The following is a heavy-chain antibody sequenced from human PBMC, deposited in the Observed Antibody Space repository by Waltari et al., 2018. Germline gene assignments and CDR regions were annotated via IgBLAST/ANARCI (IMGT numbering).Heavy chain of an antibody. D-gene: IGHD1-20*01. CDR2: VDTEEGET. CDR3: ATYLRITGTGGDP. J-gene: IGHJ5*02. V-gene: IGHV1-69-2*01. CDR1: GYTFTDYY. Sequence: EVQLVQSGAEVKKPGATVKISCKVSGYTFTDYYMHWVQQAPGKGLEWMGLVDTEEGETIYAEKFQGRVTITADTSTDKAYMELSSRISEDTAVYYCATYLRITGTGGDPWGQGTLVTVSS.